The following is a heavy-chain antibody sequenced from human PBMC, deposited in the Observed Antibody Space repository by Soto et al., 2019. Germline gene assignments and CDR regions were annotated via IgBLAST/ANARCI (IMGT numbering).Heavy chain of an antibody. V-gene: IGHV4-61*08. J-gene: IGHJ6*02. CDR2: IYYSGST. D-gene: IGHD1-20*01. CDR3: ARYKSNYYYGMDV. CDR1: GGSISSGGYS. Sequence: SETLSLTCAVSGGSISSGGYSWSWIRQPPGKGLEWIGYIYYSGSTNYNPSLKSRVTISVDTSKNQFSLKLSSVTTADTAVYYCARYKSNYYYGMDVWGQGTTVTVSS.